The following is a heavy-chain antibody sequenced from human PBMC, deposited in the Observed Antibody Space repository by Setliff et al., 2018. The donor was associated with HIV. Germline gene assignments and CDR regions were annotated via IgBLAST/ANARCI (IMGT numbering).Heavy chain of an antibody. V-gene: IGHV3-7*03. Sequence: PGGSLRLSCAASGFTFSSHWMSWVRQAPGKGLEWVANIKQDGSEKYHVDSVKGRFTISRDNAKNMMYLQMNSLRAEDTAVYYCAEVRLPYWGQGTLVTVSS. CDR2: IKQDGSEK. J-gene: IGHJ4*02. D-gene: IGHD3-10*01. CDR1: GFTFSSHW. CDR3: AEVRLPY.